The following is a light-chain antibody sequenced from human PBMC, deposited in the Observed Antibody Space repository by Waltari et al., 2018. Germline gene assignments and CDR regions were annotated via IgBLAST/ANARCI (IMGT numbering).Light chain of an antibody. CDR2: WAS. CDR1: QSVLSSSNNKNF. V-gene: IGKV4-1*01. J-gene: IGKJ1*01. CDR3: QQYYITPPT. Sequence: ATVNCKSSQSVLSSSNNKNFLAWYQQKPGQPPKLLIYWASTRGSGVPDRFSGSGSGTDFTLTISSLQAEDVAVYYCQQYYITPPTFGQGTKVEIK.